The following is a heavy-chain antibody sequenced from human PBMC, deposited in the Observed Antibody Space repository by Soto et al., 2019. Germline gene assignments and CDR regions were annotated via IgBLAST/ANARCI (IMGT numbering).Heavy chain of an antibody. V-gene: IGHV1-18*01. CDR1: GYTFSNYG. J-gene: IGHJ5*02. D-gene: IGHD2-21*02. CDR3: ARVLTGDEGWCGP. CDR2: ISLYSDGT. Sequence: GASVKVSCKTSGYTFSNYGITWVRQAPGQPLEWLGWISLYSDGTNYAQKFQGRVSMTTDTSTPTAYVELRSLRSDKTAVYSGARVLTGDEGWCGPCGQGPLVTVSS.